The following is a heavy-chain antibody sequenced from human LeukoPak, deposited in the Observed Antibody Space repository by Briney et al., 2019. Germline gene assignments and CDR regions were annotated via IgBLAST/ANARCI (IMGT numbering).Heavy chain of an antibody. CDR3: ARSPTFYYDTGGYCLWYFDL. CDR1: GGSISSYY. V-gene: IGHV4-59*01. J-gene: IGHJ2*01. D-gene: IGHD3-22*01. CDR2: IYYTGST. Sequence: SSETLSLTCTVSGGSISSYYWNWIRQPPGKGLEWIGYIYYTGSTIYNPSLKSRITISVDTSKNQFSLKLSSVTAADTAMYYCARSPTFYYDTGGYCLWYFDLWGRGTLVTVSS.